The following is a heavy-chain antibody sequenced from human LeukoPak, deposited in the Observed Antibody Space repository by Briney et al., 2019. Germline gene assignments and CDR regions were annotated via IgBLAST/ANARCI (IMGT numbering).Heavy chain of an antibody. CDR2: ISAYNGNT. Sequence: GASVKVSCKASGYTFTSYAFRWVRQAPGQGLEWMGWISAYNGNTNYAQNLQGRVTMTIDTSTSTAYMELRSLRSDDTAVYYCARARAPLGYCSGGSCHGYFQHWGQGTLVTVSS. CDR3: ARARAPLGYCSGGSCHGYFQH. CDR1: GYTFTSYA. D-gene: IGHD2-15*01. V-gene: IGHV1-18*01. J-gene: IGHJ1*01.